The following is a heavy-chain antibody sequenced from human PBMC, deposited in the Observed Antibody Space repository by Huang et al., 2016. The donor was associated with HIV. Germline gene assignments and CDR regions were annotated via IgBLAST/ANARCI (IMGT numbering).Heavy chain of an antibody. Sequence: QVHLQESGPGLVRPSETLSLTCTVSGGPITSHYWSWIRQPPGKGLEWIANIYYTRTTYYNPSLKKRVTSLTDTSKNQLSLKLSSVTAADTAVYYCARDRYLRYCTGGTCYSTWFDPWGQGTLVTVSS. CDR2: IYYTRTT. CDR3: ARDRYLRYCTGGTCYSTWFDP. D-gene: IGHD2-15*01. J-gene: IGHJ5*02. V-gene: IGHV4-59*11. CDR1: GGPITSHY.